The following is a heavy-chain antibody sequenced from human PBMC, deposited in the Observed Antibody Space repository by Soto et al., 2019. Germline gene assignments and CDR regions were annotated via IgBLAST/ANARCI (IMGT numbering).Heavy chain of an antibody. D-gene: IGHD1-26*01. CDR2: INAGNGNT. J-gene: IGHJ6*02. CDR3: ASRGSGSYEDQDYYYYYGMDV. Sequence: ASVKVSCKASGYTFTSYAMHWVRQAPGQRLEWMGWINAGNGNTKYSQKFQGRVTITRDKSASTAYMELSSLRSEDTAVYYCASRGSGSYEDQDYYYYYGMDVWGQGTTVTVSS. CDR1: GYTFTSYA. V-gene: IGHV1-3*01.